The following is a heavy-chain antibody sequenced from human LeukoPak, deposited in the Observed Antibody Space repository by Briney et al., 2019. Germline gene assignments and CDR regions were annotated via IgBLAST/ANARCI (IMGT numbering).Heavy chain of an antibody. CDR3: ARAMATTDWNFDY. V-gene: IGHV3-30-3*01. CDR1: GFTFSSYA. J-gene: IGHJ4*02. Sequence: GGSLRLSRAASGFTFSSYAKHWVRQAPGKGLEWVAVISYDGSNKYYADSVKGRFTISRDNSKNTLYLQMNSLRAEDTAVYYCARAMATTDWNFDYWGQGTLVTVSS. D-gene: IGHD5-24*01. CDR2: ISYDGSNK.